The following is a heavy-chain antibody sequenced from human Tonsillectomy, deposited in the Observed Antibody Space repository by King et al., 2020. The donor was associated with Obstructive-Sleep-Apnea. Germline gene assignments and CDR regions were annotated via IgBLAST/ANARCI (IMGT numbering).Heavy chain of an antibody. CDR3: ARGVEYSSSSRAFDI. V-gene: IGHV3-21*01. CDR1: GFTFSSYS. D-gene: IGHD6-6*01. CDR2: ISSSSSYI. Sequence: QLVQSGGGLVKPGGSLRLSCAASGFTFSSYSMNWVRQAPGKGLEWVSSISSSSSYIYYADAVKGRFTISRDNAKNSMYLQMNRLRAEDTAVYYCARGVEYSSSSRAFDIWGQGTMVTVSS. J-gene: IGHJ3*02.